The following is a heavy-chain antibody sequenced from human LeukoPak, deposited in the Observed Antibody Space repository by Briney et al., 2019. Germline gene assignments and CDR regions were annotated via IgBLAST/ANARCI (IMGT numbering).Heavy chain of an antibody. Sequence: SETLSLTCTVSGGSISSYYWSWIRQPPGKGLEWIGYIYYSGSTNYNPSLKSRVTISVDTSKNQFSLKLSSVTAADTAVYYCASLSSSWFAEYFQHWGQGTLVTVSS. CDR1: GGSISSYY. J-gene: IGHJ1*01. CDR3: ASLSSSWFAEYFQH. D-gene: IGHD6-13*01. CDR2: IYYSGST. V-gene: IGHV4-59*01.